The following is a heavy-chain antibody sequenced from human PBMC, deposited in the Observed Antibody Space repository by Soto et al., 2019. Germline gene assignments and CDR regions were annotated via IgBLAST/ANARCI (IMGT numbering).Heavy chain of an antibody. CDR3: ATQEVGGSYVYTFDP. Sequence: QLQLQESGPGLVKPSETLSLTCTVSGGSISSSSYYWGWIRQPPGKGLEWIGSIYYSGSTYYNPSRKSRVTISVDTSKNHFSLKRSSVTAADTAVYYCATQEVGGSYVYTFDPWGQGTLVTVSS. D-gene: IGHD1-26*01. CDR2: IYYSGST. CDR1: GGSISSSSYY. V-gene: IGHV4-39*02. J-gene: IGHJ5*02.